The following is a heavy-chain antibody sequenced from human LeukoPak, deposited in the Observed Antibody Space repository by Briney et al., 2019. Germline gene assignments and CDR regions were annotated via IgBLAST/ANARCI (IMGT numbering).Heavy chain of an antibody. CDR3: TRGSSGRTYY. V-gene: IGHV3-49*04. CDR2: IRSKAYGGTT. J-gene: IGHJ4*02. Sequence: PGGSLRLSCAASGFTFSSYGMHWVRQAPGKGLEWVGFIRSKAYGGTTEYAASVKGRFTISRDDSKSIAYLQMNSLKTEDTAVYYCTRGSSGRTYYWGQGTLVTVSS. CDR1: GFTFSSYG. D-gene: IGHD6-19*01.